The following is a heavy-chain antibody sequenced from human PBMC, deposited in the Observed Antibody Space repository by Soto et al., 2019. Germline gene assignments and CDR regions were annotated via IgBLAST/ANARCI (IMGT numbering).Heavy chain of an antibody. D-gene: IGHD2-2*01. V-gene: IGHV1-18*01. CDR2: ISAYNGHT. CDR1: GYTFTDYG. J-gene: IGHJ5*02. CDR3: ARAQAFCSSTTCPNWLDP. Sequence: QVQLVQSGAEVKKPGASVKVSCKASGYTFTDYGISWVRQAPGQGLEWMGWISAYNGHTNYGQKLQGRLTMTTDTPTRTAYMELRSLRSDDTAVYYCARAQAFCSSTTCPNWLDPWGQGTLVTVSS.